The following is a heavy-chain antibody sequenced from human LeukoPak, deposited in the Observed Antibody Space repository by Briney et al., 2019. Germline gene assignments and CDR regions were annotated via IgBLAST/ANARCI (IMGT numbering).Heavy chain of an antibody. J-gene: IGHJ4*02. Sequence: SETLSLTCTVPGASISSYYWSWIRQPPGKGLEWIGFIFYTGSTNYSPSLKSRVTISLDTSTKEFSLQQISVTAADTAVYYCARGGASSLPFDYWGQGTLVTVSS. V-gene: IGHV4-59*01. CDR3: ARGGASSLPFDY. D-gene: IGHD1-26*01. CDR1: GASISSYY. CDR2: IFYTGST.